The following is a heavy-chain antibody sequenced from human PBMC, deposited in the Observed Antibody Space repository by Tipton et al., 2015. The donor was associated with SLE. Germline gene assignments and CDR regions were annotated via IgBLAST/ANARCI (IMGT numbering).Heavy chain of an antibody. V-gene: IGHV4-34*01. J-gene: IGHJ2*01. Sequence: LRLSCAVYGGSFSGYYWSWIRQPPGKGLEWIGEINHSGSTNYNPSLKSRVTISMDTSKNQVSLKLNSVTAADTAVYYCARGGVAAAGTRYFDLWDRGTLVTVSS. CDR2: INHSGST. CDR1: GGSFSGYY. CDR3: ARGGVAAAGTRYFDL. D-gene: IGHD6-13*01.